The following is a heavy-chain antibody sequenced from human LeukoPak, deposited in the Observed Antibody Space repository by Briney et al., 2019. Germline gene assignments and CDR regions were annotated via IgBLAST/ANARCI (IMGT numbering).Heavy chain of an antibody. Sequence: GGSLRLSCAASGFTFSSYAMSWVRQAPGKGLEWVSAISGSGGSTYYADSVKGRFTISRDNSRNTLYLQMNSLRAEDTAVYYCAKDPYYYGSWGANNWFDPWGQGTLVTVSS. V-gene: IGHV3-23*01. CDR1: GFTFSSYA. CDR2: ISGSGGST. D-gene: IGHD3-10*01. J-gene: IGHJ5*02. CDR3: AKDPYYYGSWGANNWFDP.